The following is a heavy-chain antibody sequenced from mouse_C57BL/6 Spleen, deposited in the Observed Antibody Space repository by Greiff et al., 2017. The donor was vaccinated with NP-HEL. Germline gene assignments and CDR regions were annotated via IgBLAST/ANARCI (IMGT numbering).Heavy chain of an antibody. V-gene: IGHV1-26*01. Sequence: VQLQQSGPELVKPGASVKISCKASGYTFTDYYMNWVKQSPGKSLEWIGDINPNNGGTSYNQKFKGKATLTVDKSSSTAYMELRSLTSEDSAVYYCARDYGSRFDYWGQGTTLTVSS. CDR2: INPNNGGT. J-gene: IGHJ2*01. CDR3: ARDYGSRFDY. CDR1: GYTFTDYY. D-gene: IGHD1-1*01.